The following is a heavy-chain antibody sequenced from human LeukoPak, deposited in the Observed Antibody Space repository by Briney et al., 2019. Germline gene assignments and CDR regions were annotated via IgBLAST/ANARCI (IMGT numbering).Heavy chain of an antibody. CDR3: ARGGGRDFDY. Sequence: SETLSLTCTVSGGSITTYQWTWIRQPAGKGLEWIGLIYTSGNTNYNPSLKSRVTMSVDTSKNQFFLKLSSVTAADTAVYYCARGGGRDFDYWGQGTLVTVSS. V-gene: IGHV4-4*07. D-gene: IGHD2-15*01. CDR2: IYTSGNT. J-gene: IGHJ4*02. CDR1: GGSITTYQ.